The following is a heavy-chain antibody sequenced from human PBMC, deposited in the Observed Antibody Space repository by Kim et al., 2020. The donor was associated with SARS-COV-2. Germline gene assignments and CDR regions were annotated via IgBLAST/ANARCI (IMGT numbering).Heavy chain of an antibody. Sequence: SETLSLTCTVSGGSISSYYWSWIRQPPGKGLEWIGYIYYSGSTNYNPSLKSRVTISVDTSKNQFSLKLSSVTAADTAVYYCARASIGYSYGYVWGMDVWGQGTTVTVSS. CDR2: IYYSGST. CDR3: ARASIGYSYGYVWGMDV. J-gene: IGHJ6*02. D-gene: IGHD5-18*01. V-gene: IGHV4-59*13. CDR1: GGSISSYY.